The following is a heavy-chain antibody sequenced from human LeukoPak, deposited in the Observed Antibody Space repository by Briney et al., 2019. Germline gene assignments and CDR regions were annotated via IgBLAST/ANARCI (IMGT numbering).Heavy chain of an antibody. V-gene: IGHV4-59*12. CDR2: IHYTGST. Sequence: PSETLSLTCTVSGGSISSYYWSWIRQSPGKGLECIGYIHYTGSTNYNPSLKSRVTISVDTSKNQFSLKLSSVTAADTAVYYCARGGGFGELFSYWGQGTLVTVSS. CDR1: GGSISSYY. CDR3: ARGGGFGELFSY. D-gene: IGHD3-10*01. J-gene: IGHJ4*02.